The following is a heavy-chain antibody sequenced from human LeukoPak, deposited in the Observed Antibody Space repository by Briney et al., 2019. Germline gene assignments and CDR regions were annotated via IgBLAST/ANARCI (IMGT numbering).Heavy chain of an antibody. Sequence: GGSLRLSCEASGFTFGSHAMYWVRQAPGKGLEWVAGIFGSGGSPHYADSVKGRFTISRDNSKNTLYLQTNSLRAEDTAVYYCAKDGDNSGYDSDAFDIWGQGTMVTVSS. J-gene: IGHJ3*02. CDR2: IFGSGGSP. V-gene: IGHV3-23*01. CDR3: AKDGDNSGYDSDAFDI. D-gene: IGHD5-12*01. CDR1: GFTFGSHA.